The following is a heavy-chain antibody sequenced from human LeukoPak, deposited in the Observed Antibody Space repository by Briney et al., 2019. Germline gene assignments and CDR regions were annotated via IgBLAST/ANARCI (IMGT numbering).Heavy chain of an antibody. D-gene: IGHD3-3*01. V-gene: IGHV3-43*02. J-gene: IGHJ4*02. CDR3: AKASYDFWSGYSLLDY. Sequence: GGSLRLSCAASGFTFDDYAMHWVRQAPGKGLEWVSLLSGDGGSTYYADSVKGRFTISRDNSKNSLYLQMNSLRTEDTALYYCAKASYDFWSGYSLLDYWGQGTLVTVSS. CDR1: GFTFDDYA. CDR2: LSGDGGST.